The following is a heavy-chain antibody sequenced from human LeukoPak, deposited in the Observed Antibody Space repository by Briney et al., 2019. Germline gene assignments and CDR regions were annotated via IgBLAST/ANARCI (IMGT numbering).Heavy chain of an antibody. D-gene: IGHD1-26*01. J-gene: IGHJ4*02. Sequence: SETLSLTCAVYGGSFSGYYWSWIRQPPGKGLEWIGEINHSGSTNYNPSLKSRVTISVDTSKNQFSLKLSSVTAADTAVYYCARAGATKVDYWGQGTLVNVSS. CDR1: GGSFSGYY. V-gene: IGHV4-34*01. CDR2: INHSGST. CDR3: ARAGATKVDY.